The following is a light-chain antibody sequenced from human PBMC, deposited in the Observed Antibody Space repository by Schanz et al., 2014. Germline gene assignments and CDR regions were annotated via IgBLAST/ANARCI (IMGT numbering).Light chain of an antibody. CDR2: EVS. J-gene: IGLJ3*02. CDR3: SSYTRSSTQV. CDR1: SNDVGGYNY. V-gene: IGLV2-14*01. Sequence: QSALTQPASVSGSPGQSITISCTGTSNDVGGYNYVSWYKQHPGKAPKLMIYEVSKRPSGVSNRFSGSKSGNTASLTISGLQAEEEADYYCSSYTRSSTQVFGGGTKLTVL.